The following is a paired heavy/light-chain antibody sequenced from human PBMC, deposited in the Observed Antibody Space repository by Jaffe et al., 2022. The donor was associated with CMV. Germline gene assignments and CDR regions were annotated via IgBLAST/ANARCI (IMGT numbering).Heavy chain of an antibody. J-gene: IGHJ6*03. Sequence: QVQLVQSGAEVKKPGASVKVSCKASGYTFTSYAMHWVRQAPGQRLEWMGWINAGNGNTKYSQKFQGRVTITRDTSASTAYMELSSLRSEDTAVYYCAINSEWLLSDYYYYYMDVWGKGTTVTVSS. D-gene: IGHD3-3*01. CDR3: AINSEWLLSDYYYYYMDV. V-gene: IGHV1-3*01. CDR2: INAGNGNT. CDR1: GYTFTSYA.
Light chain of an antibody. CDR1: SSDVGGYNY. V-gene: IGLV2-14*03. Sequence: QSALTQPASVSGSPGQSITISCTGTSSDVGGYNYVSWYQQHPGKAPKLMIYDVSNRPSGVSNRFSGSKSGNTASLTISGLQAEDEADYYCSSYTSSSAVVFGGGTKLTVL. J-gene: IGLJ2*01. CDR3: SSYTSSSAVV. CDR2: DVS.